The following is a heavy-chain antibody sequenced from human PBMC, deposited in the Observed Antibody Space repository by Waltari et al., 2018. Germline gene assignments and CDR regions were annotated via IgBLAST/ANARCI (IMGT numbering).Heavy chain of an antibody. CDR1: GGSFSGYY. J-gene: IGHJ5*02. V-gene: IGHV4-34*01. Sequence: QVQLQQWGAGLLKPSETLSLTCAVYGGSFSGYYWSWIRQPPGKGLEWIGEINHSGSTNYNPSPKSRVTISVDTSKNQFSLKLSSVTAADTAVYYCARRELYQLPNNWFDPWGQGTLVTVSS. D-gene: IGHD2-2*01. CDR3: ARRELYQLPNNWFDP. CDR2: INHSGST.